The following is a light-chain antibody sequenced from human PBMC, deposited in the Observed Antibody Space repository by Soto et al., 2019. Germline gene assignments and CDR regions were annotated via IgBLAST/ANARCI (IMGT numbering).Light chain of an antibody. J-gene: IGLJ2*01. V-gene: IGLV2-14*01. CDR1: SSDVGGYNY. CDR2: EVS. Sequence: QSALTQPASVSGSPGQSITISCTGTSSDVGGYNYVSWYQQHPGKAPKLMIYEVSNQPSGVSNRFSGSKSGNTASLTISGLQGEDEADYYCSSYTSSSTVVFGGGTKVTVL. CDR3: SSYTSSSTVV.